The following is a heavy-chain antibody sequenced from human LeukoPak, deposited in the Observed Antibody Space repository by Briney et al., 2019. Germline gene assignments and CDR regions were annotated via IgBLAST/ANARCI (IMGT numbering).Heavy chain of an antibody. V-gene: IGHV3-23*01. CDR1: GFTFRSYA. CDR2: SSGNFDSI. Sequence: PGGSLRLSCAASGFTFRSYAMTWVRQAPGKGLEWVAGSSGNFDSISYADSVKGRFTISRDNSKSTLYLQMNSLRAEDTAVYYCAKGYYDFSGALDYWGQGNLVTVSS. J-gene: IGHJ4*02. CDR3: AKGYYDFSGALDY. D-gene: IGHD3-3*01.